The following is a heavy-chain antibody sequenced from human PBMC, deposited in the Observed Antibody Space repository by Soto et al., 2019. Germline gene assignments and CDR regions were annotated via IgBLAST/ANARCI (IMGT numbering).Heavy chain of an antibody. V-gene: IGHV3-15*01. CDR3: TTDTWELLRAKYPIRYFDY. D-gene: IGHD1-26*01. CDR1: GFTFSNAW. Sequence: GGSLRLSCAASGFTFSNAWMSWVRQAPGKGLEWVGRIKSKTDGGTTDYAAPVKGRFTISRDDSKNTLYLQMNSLKTEDTAVYYCTTDTWELLRAKYPIRYFDYWGQGTLVTVSS. J-gene: IGHJ4*02. CDR2: IKSKTDGGTT.